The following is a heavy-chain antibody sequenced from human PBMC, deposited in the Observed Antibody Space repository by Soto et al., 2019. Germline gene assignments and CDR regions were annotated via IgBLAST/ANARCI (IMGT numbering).Heavy chain of an antibody. V-gene: IGHV5-51*01. CDR1: GYTFTNYW. J-gene: IGHJ6*02. CDR3: AASIFYYGMDV. CDR2: IYPGDSDT. Sequence: GESLKISCKGSGYTFTNYWIGWVRQMPGKGLEWMGIIYPGDSDTKYNPSFQGQVTISADKSITTTYLRWSSLKASDTAIYYCAASIFYYGMDVWGQGTTVTVSS.